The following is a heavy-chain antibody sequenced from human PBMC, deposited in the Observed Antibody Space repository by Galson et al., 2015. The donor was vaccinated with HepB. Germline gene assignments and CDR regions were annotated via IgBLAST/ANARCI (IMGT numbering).Heavy chain of an antibody. CDR1: GFTFSSYG. V-gene: IGHV3-33*01. D-gene: IGHD3-10*01. J-gene: IGHJ2*01. CDR3: ARDRGPGEDWYFDL. Sequence: LSLSCAASGFTFSSYGMHWVRQAPGKGLEWVAVIWFDGSDKDYADSVKGRFTISRDNSKNTLYLQMNSLRAEDTAVYYCARDRGPGEDWYFDLWGRGTLLTVSS. CDR2: IWFDGSDK.